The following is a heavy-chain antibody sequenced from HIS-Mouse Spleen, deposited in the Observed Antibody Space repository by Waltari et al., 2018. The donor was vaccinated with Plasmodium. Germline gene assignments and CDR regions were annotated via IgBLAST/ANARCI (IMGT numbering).Heavy chain of an antibody. CDR1: GFTFRSFG. D-gene: IGHD1-26*01. J-gene: IGHJ4*02. CDR2: ISYDGSNK. CDR3: AKGRKSGSYFGPFDY. V-gene: IGHV3-30*18. Sequence: QVQLVESGGGVVQPGRSLRLSCAAAGFTFRSFGVHWVRQAPGKGLEWVAVISYDGSNKYYADSVKGRFTISRDNSKNTLYLQMNSLRAEDTAVYYCAKGRKSGSYFGPFDYWGQGTLVTVSS.